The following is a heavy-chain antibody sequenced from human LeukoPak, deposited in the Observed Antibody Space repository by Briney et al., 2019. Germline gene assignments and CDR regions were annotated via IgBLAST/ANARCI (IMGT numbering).Heavy chain of an antibody. CDR2: IKKDGSEE. CDR3: ARSNPNRNALDL. V-gene: IGHV3-7*01. CDR1: GFTLNSYL. D-gene: IGHD1-14*01. Sequence: GGSLRLSCAASGFTLNSYLMSWVRQAPGRGLEWVANIKKDGSEENYSDSVKGRFTVSRDNAKNSLYLQMNSLRGEDTAVYYRARSNPNRNALDLWGQGTMVTISS. J-gene: IGHJ3*01.